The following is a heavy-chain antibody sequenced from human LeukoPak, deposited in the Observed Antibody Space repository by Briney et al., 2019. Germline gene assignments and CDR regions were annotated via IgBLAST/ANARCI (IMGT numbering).Heavy chain of an antibody. V-gene: IGHV3-23*01. Sequence: PGGSLRLSCAASEFTFGSYGMSWVRQAPGKGLEWVSSISGSGGSTQYADSVQGRFAISRDNSKNTLYLQMNSLRVEDTAVYFCARDPNGDYIGTFDMWGRGTMVSVSS. CDR1: EFTFGSYG. J-gene: IGHJ3*02. CDR3: ARDPNGDYIGTFDM. CDR2: ISGSGGST. D-gene: IGHD4-17*01.